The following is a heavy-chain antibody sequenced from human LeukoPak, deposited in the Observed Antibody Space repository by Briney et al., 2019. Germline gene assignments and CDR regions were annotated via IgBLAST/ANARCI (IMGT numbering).Heavy chain of an antibody. J-gene: IGHJ4*02. CDR1: GFTFSNAW. CDR3: AKAEQVVLDY. Sequence: GGSLRLSCAASGFTFSNAWMSWVRQAPGKGLEWVSYISSSSSTIYCADSVKGRFTISRDNSKNTLYLQMNSLRAEDTAVYYCAKAEQVVLDYWGQGTLVTVSS. D-gene: IGHD1/OR15-1a*01. CDR2: ISSSSSTI. V-gene: IGHV3-48*01.